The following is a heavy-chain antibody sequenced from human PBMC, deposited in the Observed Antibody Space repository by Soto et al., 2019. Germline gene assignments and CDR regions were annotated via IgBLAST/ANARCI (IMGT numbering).Heavy chain of an antibody. Sequence: QLQLQESGPGLVKPSETLSLTCTVSGGSISSSSYYWGWIRQPPGKGLEWIGSIYYSGSTYYNPSLKSRVTLSVDTSKNQFSLKLSSVTAADTAVYYCAKPGGTVTTGFGYWGQGTLVTVSS. CDR1: GGSISSSSYY. CDR3: AKPGGTVTTGFGY. J-gene: IGHJ4*02. V-gene: IGHV4-39*01. CDR2: IYYSGST. D-gene: IGHD4-17*01.